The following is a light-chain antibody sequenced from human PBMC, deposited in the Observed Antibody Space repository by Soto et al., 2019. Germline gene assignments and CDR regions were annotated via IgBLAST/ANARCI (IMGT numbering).Light chain of an antibody. V-gene: IGLV2-23*02. J-gene: IGLJ1*01. CDR1: SSDVGSYNL. Sequence: QSVLTQPASVSGSPGQSITISCTGTSSDVGSYNLGSWYQQHPGKAPKLMIYEVSKRPSGVSNRFSGSKSGNTASLTISGLQAEDDADYYCCSYAGSSTYVFGTGTKLTV. CDR2: EVS. CDR3: CSYAGSSTYV.